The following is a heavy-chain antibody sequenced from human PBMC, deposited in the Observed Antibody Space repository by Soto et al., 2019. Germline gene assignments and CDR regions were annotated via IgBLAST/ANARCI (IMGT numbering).Heavy chain of an antibody. Sequence: SVKVSCKASGGTFSSYAISWVRQAPGQGLEWMGGIIPIFGTANYAQKFQGRVTITADESTSTAYMELSSLRSEDTAVYYCARGATYYYDSSGYYPFDYWGQGTLVTVSS. CDR3: ARGATYYYDSSGYYPFDY. J-gene: IGHJ4*02. D-gene: IGHD3-22*01. CDR1: GGTFSSYA. CDR2: IIPIFGTA. V-gene: IGHV1-69*13.